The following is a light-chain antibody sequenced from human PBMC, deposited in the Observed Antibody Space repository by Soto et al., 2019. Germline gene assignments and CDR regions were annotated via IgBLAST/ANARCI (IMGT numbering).Light chain of an antibody. J-gene: IGLJ1*01. V-gene: IGLV2-8*01. CDR2: EVN. CDR1: SSDVGGSDF. CDR3: SSYAGSSNV. Sequence: QSVLTQPASVSGSPGQSITISCTGTSSDVGGSDFVSWHQQHPGKAPKLMIYEVNKRPSGVPDRFSGSKSGNTASLTVSGLQAEDEADYYCSSYAGSSNVFGTGTKVTVL.